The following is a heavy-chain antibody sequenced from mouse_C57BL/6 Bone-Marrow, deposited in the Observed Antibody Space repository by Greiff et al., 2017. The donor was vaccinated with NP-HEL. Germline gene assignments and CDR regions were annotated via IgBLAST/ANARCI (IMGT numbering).Heavy chain of an antibody. J-gene: IGHJ1*03. CDR1: GFTFSDYY. CDR3: AREMTMITRYWYFDV. V-gene: IGHV5-16*01. Sequence: EVHLVESEGGLVQPGSSMKLSCTASGFTFSDYYMAWVRQVPEKGLEWVANINYDGSSTYYLDSLKSRFIISRDNAKNILYLQMSSLKSEDTATYYCAREMTMITRYWYFDVWGTGTTVTVSS. D-gene: IGHD2-4*01. CDR2: INYDGSST.